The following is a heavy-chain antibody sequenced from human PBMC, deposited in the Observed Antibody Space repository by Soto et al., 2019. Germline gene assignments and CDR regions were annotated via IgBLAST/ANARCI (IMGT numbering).Heavy chain of an antibody. CDR2: ISYYSGSI. Sequence: EVQLVESGGGLVQPGRSLRLSCAASGFSFDDYAMHWVRQAPGKGLEWVSGISYYSGSIGYADSVKGRFTISRDNAKKSLYLQMNSLRGEDTALYYCAKSTGGTANGMDVWGQGPTVTVSS. V-gene: IGHV3-9*01. D-gene: IGHD2-8*02. CDR3: AKSTGGTANGMDV. J-gene: IGHJ6*02. CDR1: GFSFDDYA.